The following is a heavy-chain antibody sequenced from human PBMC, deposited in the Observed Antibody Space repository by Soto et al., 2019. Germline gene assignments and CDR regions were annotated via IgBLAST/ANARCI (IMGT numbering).Heavy chain of an antibody. D-gene: IGHD3-3*01. CDR1: GFTFTSSA. J-gene: IGHJ6*02. CDR3: AAIGLYDFWSASTYGMDV. Sequence: SVKVSCKASGFTFTSSAVQWVRQARGQRLEWIGWIVVGSGNTNYAQKFQERVTITRDMSTGTAYMELSSLRSEDTAVYYCAAIGLYDFWSASTYGMDVWGQGTTVTVSS. CDR2: IVVGSGNT. V-gene: IGHV1-58*01.